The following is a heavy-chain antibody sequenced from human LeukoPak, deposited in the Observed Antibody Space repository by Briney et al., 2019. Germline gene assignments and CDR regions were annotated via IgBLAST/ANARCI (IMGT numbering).Heavy chain of an antibody. CDR1: GGSISSYY. CDR2: IYTSGST. D-gene: IGHD4-11*01. V-gene: IGHV4-4*07. Sequence: SETLSLTCTVSGGSISSYYWSWVRQPAGKGLEWIGRIYTSGSTNYNPSLKSRVAMSVDTSKNQFSLKLSSVTAADTAVYYCARDPSYSNEPDWFDPWGQGTLVTVSS. J-gene: IGHJ5*02. CDR3: ARDPSYSNEPDWFDP.